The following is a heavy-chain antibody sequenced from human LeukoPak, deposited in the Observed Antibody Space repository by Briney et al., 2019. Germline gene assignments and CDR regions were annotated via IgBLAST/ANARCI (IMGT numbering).Heavy chain of an antibody. D-gene: IGHD2-2*01. CDR2: IKSKTDGGTT. J-gene: IGHJ5*02. V-gene: IGHV3-15*01. CDR3: TTDPSIVVVPAADNWFDP. CDR1: GFTFSNAW. Sequence: GGSLRLSCAASGFTFSNAWMSWVRQAPGKGPEWVGRIKSKTDGGTTDYAAPVKGRFTISRDDSKNTLYLQMNSLKTEDTAVYYCTTDPSIVVVPAADNWFDPWGQGTLVTVYS.